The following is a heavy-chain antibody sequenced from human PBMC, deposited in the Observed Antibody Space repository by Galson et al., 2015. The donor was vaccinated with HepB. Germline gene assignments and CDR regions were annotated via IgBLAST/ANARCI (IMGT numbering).Heavy chain of an antibody. CDR3: ARDWRAYCGGDCSTDY. CDR2: IWFDGSNK. V-gene: IGHV3-33*08. CDR1: GFTFSSYA. Sequence: SLRLSCAASGFTFSSYAMHWVRQPPGKGLEWVAVIWFDGSNKYYADSVKGRFTISRDNSKNTLNLQMNSLRAEDTAVYYCARDWRAYCGGDCSTDYWGQGTLVTVSS. J-gene: IGHJ4*02. D-gene: IGHD2-21*02.